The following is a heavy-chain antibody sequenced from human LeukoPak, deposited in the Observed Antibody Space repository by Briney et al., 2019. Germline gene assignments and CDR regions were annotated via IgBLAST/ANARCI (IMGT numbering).Heavy chain of an antibody. CDR2: ISYDGSNK. CDR1: GFTFSSYA. Sequence: PGGSLRLSCAASGFTFSSYAMHWVRQAPGKGLEWVAVISYDGSNKYYADSVKGRFTISRDNSKNTLYLQMNSLRAEDTAVYYCAKDHGIAANWFDPWGQGTLVTVSS. D-gene: IGHD6-13*01. J-gene: IGHJ5*02. V-gene: IGHV3-30-3*01. CDR3: AKDHGIAANWFDP.